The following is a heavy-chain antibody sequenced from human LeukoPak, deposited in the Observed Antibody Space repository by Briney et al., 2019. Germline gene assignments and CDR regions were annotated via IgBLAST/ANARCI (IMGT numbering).Heavy chain of an antibody. D-gene: IGHD1-7*01. Sequence: ASVKVSCKASGGTFSSYAISWVRQAPGQGLEWMGGIIPIFGTANYAQKFQGRVTITADESTSTAYMELSSLRSEDTAVYYCARVVTGTTEFGYFDYWGQGTLVTVSS. V-gene: IGHV1-69*13. J-gene: IGHJ4*02. CDR1: GGTFSSYA. CDR2: IIPIFGTA. CDR3: ARVVTGTTEFGYFDY.